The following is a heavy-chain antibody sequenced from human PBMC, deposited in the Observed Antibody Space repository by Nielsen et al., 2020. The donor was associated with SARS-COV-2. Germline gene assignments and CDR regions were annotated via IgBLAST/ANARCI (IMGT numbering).Heavy chain of an antibody. CDR1: GFTFSSYG. D-gene: IGHD5-12*01. CDR2: ISYDGSNK. J-gene: IGHJ4*02. V-gene: IGHV3-30*18. Sequence: GESLKISCAASGFTFSSYGMHWVRQAPGKGLEWVAVISYDGSNKYYADSVKGRFTISRDNSKNTLYLQMNSLRAEDTAVYYCAKDRTSGYADYWGQGTLVTVSS. CDR3: AKDRTSGYADY.